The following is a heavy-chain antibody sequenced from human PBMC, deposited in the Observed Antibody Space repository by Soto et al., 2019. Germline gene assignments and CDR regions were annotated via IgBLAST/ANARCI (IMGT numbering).Heavy chain of an antibody. J-gene: IGHJ5*02. CDR1: GGSVSSGGYY. CDR3: ARHGDSGSYLGWFDP. CDR2: MHYSGST. V-gene: IGHV4-61*08. Sequence: QVQLQESGPGLVKTSETLSLTCTVSGGSVSSGGYYWSWIRQPPGKGLEWIGFMHYSGSTNYNPSLKSRVTRSVDTSKNQFSLNLTSVTAADTAVYYCARHGDSGSYLGWFDPWGQGTLVTVSS. D-gene: IGHD3-10*01.